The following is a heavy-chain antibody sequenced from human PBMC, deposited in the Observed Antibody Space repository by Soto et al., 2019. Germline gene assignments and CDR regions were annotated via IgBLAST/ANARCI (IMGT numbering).Heavy chain of an antibody. CDR2: IYHSGST. CDR3: ARWEGGDSSGYDY. Sequence: PSETLSLTCAVSGGSISSINWWSWVRQPPGKGLEWIGEIYHSGSTNYNPSLKSRVTISVDKSKNQFSLKLSSVTAADTAVYYCARWEGGDSSGYDYWGQGTLVTVSS. V-gene: IGHV4-4*02. J-gene: IGHJ4*02. D-gene: IGHD3-22*01. CDR1: GGSISSINW.